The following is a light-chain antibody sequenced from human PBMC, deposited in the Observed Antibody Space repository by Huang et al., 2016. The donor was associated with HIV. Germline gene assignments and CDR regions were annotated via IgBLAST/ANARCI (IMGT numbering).Light chain of an antibody. J-gene: IGKJ2*01. CDR3: MQALQTPYT. CDR2: LGS. CDR1: QSLLHRNGYNS. Sequence: DIVMTQSPLSLPVTPGEPASISCRSSQSLLHRNGYNSLDWYLQKPGQSPQLLIYLGSNRASGVADRFSGSGSGTDFTLKINRVEAEDVGVYYCMQALQTPYTFGQGTKLEIK. V-gene: IGKV2-28*01.